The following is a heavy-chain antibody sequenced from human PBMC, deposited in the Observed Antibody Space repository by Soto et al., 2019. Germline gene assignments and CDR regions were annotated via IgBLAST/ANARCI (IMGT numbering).Heavy chain of an antibody. CDR2: ISYDGSNK. CDR3: AKDRGGRRFSPTYYYYGMDV. V-gene: IGHV3-30*18. D-gene: IGHD3-3*01. CDR1: GFTFSSYG. Sequence: GGSLRLSCAASGFTFSSYGMHWVRQAPGKGLEWVAVISYDGSNKYYADSVKGRFTISRDNSKNTLYLQMNSLRAEDTAVYYCAKDRGGRRFSPTYYYYGMDVWGQGTTVTVSS. J-gene: IGHJ6*02.